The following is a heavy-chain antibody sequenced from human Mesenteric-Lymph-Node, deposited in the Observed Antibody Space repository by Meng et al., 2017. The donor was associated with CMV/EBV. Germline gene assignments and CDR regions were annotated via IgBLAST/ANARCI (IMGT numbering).Heavy chain of an antibody. J-gene: IGHJ4*02. D-gene: IGHD6-6*01. CDR2: VYYSGST. CDR1: GGSISSSSYY. Sequence: SETLSLTCTVSGGSISSSSYYWGWIRQPPGKGLEWIGSVYYSGSTYYNPSLKSRVTISVDTSKNQFSLKLSSATAADTAVYYCASARVNSAARSRRGYFDYWGQGTLVTVSS. CDR3: ASARVNSAARSRRGYFDY. V-gene: IGHV4-39*01.